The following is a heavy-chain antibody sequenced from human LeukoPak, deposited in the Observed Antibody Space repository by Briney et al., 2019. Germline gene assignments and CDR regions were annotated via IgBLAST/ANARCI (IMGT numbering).Heavy chain of an antibody. V-gene: IGHV4-38-2*02. J-gene: IGHJ4*02. CDR1: GYSISSGYY. Sequence: PSETLSLTCTVSGYSISSGYYWGWIRQPPGKGLEWIGYIYYSGSTNYNPSLKSRVTISVDTSKNQFSLKLSSVTAADTAVYYCARELPSFHCTNGVCPSDYWGQGTLVTVSS. D-gene: IGHD2-8*01. CDR2: IYYSGST. CDR3: ARELPSFHCTNGVCPSDY.